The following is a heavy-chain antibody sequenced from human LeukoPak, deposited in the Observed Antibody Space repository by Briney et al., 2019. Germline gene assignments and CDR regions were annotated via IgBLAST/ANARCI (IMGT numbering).Heavy chain of an antibody. V-gene: IGHV3-23*01. CDR3: AKISGFLYCHLDD. CDR2: ISGSVGST. Sequence: GGSLRLSCAAAGFTFSNYAMSWVRQAPGKGLEWVSTISGSVGSTYYADSVKGRFTISRDNSKNTLYLQMNGLRADDTAIYYCAKISGFLYCHLDDWGQGALVTVSS. CDR1: GFTFSNYA. D-gene: IGHD2-15*01. J-gene: IGHJ4*02.